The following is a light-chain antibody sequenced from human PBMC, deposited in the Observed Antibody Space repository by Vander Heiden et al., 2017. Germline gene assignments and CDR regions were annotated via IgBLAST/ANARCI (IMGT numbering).Light chain of an antibody. V-gene: IGKV1-39*01. Sequence: DSQMTLSPSALSASLGDRITITCRTSQGISVYLNWYQQRPGKSPNRLIYIASNLQTGVSPRFSGSGSGIDFTLTISRLQPEDSATYYCQQAYTSPQTFGGGTKVEI. CDR3: QQAYTSPQT. CDR2: IAS. CDR1: QGISVY. J-gene: IGKJ4*01.